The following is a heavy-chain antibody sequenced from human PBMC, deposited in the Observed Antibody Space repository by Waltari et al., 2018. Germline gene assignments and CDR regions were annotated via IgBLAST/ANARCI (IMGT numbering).Heavy chain of an antibody. CDR1: GASIRSSNY. CDR2: IYTSGSP. CDR3: ARELGN. Sequence: QVQLQESGPGLVKPSQTLSLTCAVSGASIRSSNYRTWIRQPAGKGLEWIGLIYTSGSPNYNPSLKSRVTISVDASKNQFSLKLSSVTAADTAVYYCARELGNWGQGTLVTVSA. V-gene: IGHV4-61*02. J-gene: IGHJ4*02.